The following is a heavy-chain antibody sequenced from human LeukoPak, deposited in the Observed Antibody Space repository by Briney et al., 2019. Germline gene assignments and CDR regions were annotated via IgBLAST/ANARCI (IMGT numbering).Heavy chain of an antibody. CDR3: ARFTYYYGSGSNDAFDI. CDR2: IYYSGST. D-gene: IGHD3-10*01. Sequence: AETLSLTCTVSGGSISSYYWSWIRQPPGKGLEWIGYIYYSGSTNYNPSLKSRVTISVDTSKNQFSLKLSSVTAADTAVYYCARFTYYYGSGSNDAFDIWGQGTMVTVSS. J-gene: IGHJ3*02. CDR1: GGSISSYY. V-gene: IGHV4-59*01.